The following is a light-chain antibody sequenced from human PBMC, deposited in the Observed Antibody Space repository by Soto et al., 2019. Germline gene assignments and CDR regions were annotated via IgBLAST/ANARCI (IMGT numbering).Light chain of an antibody. V-gene: IGLV1-44*01. CDR3: AAWDDSLNGYV. CDR1: SSNIGSNT. J-gene: IGLJ1*01. Sequence: QPVLTQPPSASGTPGQRVTISCSGSSSNIGSNTVNWYQQLPGTAPKLLIYSNNQRPSGVPDRFSGSKSGTSASLAISGLQSADEADYYCAAWDDSLNGYVFGTGTQLTVL. CDR2: SNN.